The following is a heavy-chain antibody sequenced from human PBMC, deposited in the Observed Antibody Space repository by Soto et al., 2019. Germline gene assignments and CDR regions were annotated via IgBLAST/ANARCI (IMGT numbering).Heavy chain of an antibody. CDR3: ARVAAAQYYYYYYMDV. CDR2: IYYSGST. CDR1: GGSISSYY. V-gene: IGHV4-59*01. D-gene: IGHD6-13*01. J-gene: IGHJ6*03. Sequence: SETLSLTCTVSGGSISSYYWSWIRQPPGKGLEWIGYIYYSGSTNYNLPLKSRVTISVDTSKNQFSLKLSSVTAADTAVYYCARVAAAQYYYYYYMDVWGKGTTVTVSS.